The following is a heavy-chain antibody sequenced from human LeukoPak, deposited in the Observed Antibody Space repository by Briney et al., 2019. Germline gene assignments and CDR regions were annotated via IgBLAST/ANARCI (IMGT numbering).Heavy chain of an antibody. Sequence: SEPLSLTCAVYGGSFSGYYWSWIRQPPGKGLEWIGEINHRGSTNYNPSLKSRVTISGDTSKNQFSLKLSSVTAADTAVYYCCYERPGGDWCDPWPQGTLVTVSS. D-gene: IGHD2-15*01. CDR3: CYERPGGDWCDP. V-gene: IGHV4-34*01. J-gene: IGHJ5*02. CDR1: GGSFSGYY. CDR2: INHRGST.